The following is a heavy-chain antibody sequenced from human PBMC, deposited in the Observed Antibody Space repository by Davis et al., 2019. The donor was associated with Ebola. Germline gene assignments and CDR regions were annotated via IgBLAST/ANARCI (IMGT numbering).Heavy chain of an antibody. D-gene: IGHD1/OR15-1a*01. CDR3: AREARNNLVYYFDY. CDR2: IYFSGST. CDR1: GGFITSYY. Sequence: MPSETLSLTCTVSGGFITSYYWSWIRQPPGKGLEWIGYIYFSGSTNYNHSLKSGVTISVDTSKNRFSLKLRAVTAADTAVYYCAREARNNLVYYFDYWGQGTLVTVSS. J-gene: IGHJ4*02. V-gene: IGHV4-59*01.